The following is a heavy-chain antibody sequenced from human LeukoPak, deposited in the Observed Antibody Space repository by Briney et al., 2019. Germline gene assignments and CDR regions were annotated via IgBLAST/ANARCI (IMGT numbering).Heavy chain of an antibody. CDR1: GGSISSSSYY. Sequence: KPSETLSLTCTVSGGSISSSSYYWGWIRQPPGRGLEWIGSIYYSGSTYYNPSLKSRVTISVDTSKNQFSLKLSSVTAADTAVYYCAREAVAPRWGQGTLVTVSS. CDR3: AREAVAPR. D-gene: IGHD6-19*01. J-gene: IGHJ4*02. V-gene: IGHV4-39*07. CDR2: IYYSGST.